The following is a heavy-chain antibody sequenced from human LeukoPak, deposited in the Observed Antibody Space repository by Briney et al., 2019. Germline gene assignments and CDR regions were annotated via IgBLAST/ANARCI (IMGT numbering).Heavy chain of an antibody. V-gene: IGHV1-2*02. J-gene: IGHJ4*02. CDR2: INPNSGGT. CDR1: DYTFTSYG. CDR3: AREGARRDGYNFYYFDY. D-gene: IGHD5-24*01. Sequence: GASVKVSCKASDYTFTSYGISWVRQAPGQGLEWMGWINPNSGGTNYAQKFQGRVTMTRDTSISTAYMELSRLRSDDTAVYYCAREGARRDGYNFYYFDYWGQGTLVTVSS.